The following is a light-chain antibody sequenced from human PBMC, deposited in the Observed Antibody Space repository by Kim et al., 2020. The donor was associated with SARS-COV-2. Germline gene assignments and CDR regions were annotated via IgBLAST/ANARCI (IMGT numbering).Light chain of an antibody. J-gene: IGKJ1*01. CDR1: QSVSAGY. CDR3: QQYGRSQRT. CDR2: VVS. V-gene: IGKV3-20*01. Sequence: EIVLTQSPGTLSLSPGERATLSCRASQSVSAGYLAWYQHRPGQAPRLLIYVVSSRATGIPDRFSGSGSGSGTDFTLTISRLEPEDFAVYYCQQYGRSQRTFGQGTKVDIK.